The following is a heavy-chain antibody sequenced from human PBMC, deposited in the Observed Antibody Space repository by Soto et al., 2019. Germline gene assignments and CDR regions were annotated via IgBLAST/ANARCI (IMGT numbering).Heavy chain of an antibody. V-gene: IGHV3-66*01. Sequence: GGSLRLSCAASGFTVSSNYMSWVRQAPGKGLEWVSVIYSGGSTYYADSVKGRFTISRDNSKNTLYLQMNSLRAEDTAVYYCARYHDYGDKDWYFDLWGRGTLVTVSS. D-gene: IGHD4-17*01. CDR3: ARYHDYGDKDWYFDL. J-gene: IGHJ2*01. CDR1: GFTVSSNY. CDR2: IYSGGST.